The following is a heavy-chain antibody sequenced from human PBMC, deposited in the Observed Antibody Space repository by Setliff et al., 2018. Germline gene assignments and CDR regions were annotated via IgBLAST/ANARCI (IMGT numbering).Heavy chain of an antibody. V-gene: IGHV1-18*01. CDR1: GYIFSTYG. CDR2: ISANNGHT. CDR3: ARDPSGYSGFDRFRGAFNI. D-gene: IGHD5-12*01. J-gene: IGHJ3*02. Sequence: ASVKVSCKASGYIFSTYGITWVRQAPGQGLEWMGWISANNGHTKYVQKSQGRVTMTTDTSTATAYMELRGLRSDDTAVYYCARDPSGYSGFDRFRGAFNIWGQGTMVTVSS.